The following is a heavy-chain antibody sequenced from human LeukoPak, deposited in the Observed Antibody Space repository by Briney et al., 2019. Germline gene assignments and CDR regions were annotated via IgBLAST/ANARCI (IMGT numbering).Heavy chain of an antibody. J-gene: IGHJ4*02. CDR3: ARRIAAAGLDY. V-gene: IGHV3-64*01. D-gene: IGHD6-13*01. CDR2: ISSNGGST. Sequence: GGSLRLSCAASGFTFSSYAMHWVRQAPGKGLEYVSAISSNGGSTYYANSVKGRFTISGDNSKNTLYLQMGSLRAEDMAVYYCARRIAAAGLDYWGQGTLVTVSS. CDR1: GFTFSSYA.